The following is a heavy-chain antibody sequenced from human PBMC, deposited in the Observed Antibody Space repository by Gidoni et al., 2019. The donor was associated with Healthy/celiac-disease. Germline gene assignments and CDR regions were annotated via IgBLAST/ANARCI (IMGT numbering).Heavy chain of an antibody. V-gene: IGHV3-33*01. CDR3: ARDPGVVVTDYYYGMDV. J-gene: IGHJ6*02. CDR2: IWYDGSNK. D-gene: IGHD2-2*01. CDR1: GFTFSSYG. Sequence: QVQLVESGGGVVQPGRSLRLSCAASGFTFSSYGMHWVRQAPGKGLEWVAVIWYDGSNKYYADSVKGRFTISRDNSKNTLYLQMNSLRAEDTAVYYCARDPGVVVTDYYYGMDVWGQGTTVTVSS.